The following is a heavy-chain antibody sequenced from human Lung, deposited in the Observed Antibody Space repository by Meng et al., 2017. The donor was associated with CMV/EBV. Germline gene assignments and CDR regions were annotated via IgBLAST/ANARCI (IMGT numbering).Heavy chain of an antibody. CDR3: AKDSPLGYSSSSRGNLFDP. J-gene: IGHJ5*02. Sequence: GGSXRLSCAASGFTFSSYGMHWVRQAPGKGLEWVAFIRYDGSNKYYADSVKGRFTISRDNSKNTLYLQMNSLRAEDTAVYYCAKDSPLGYSSSSRGNLFDPXGQGXLVTVSS. D-gene: IGHD6-6*01. CDR1: GFTFSSYG. V-gene: IGHV3-30*02. CDR2: IRYDGSNK.